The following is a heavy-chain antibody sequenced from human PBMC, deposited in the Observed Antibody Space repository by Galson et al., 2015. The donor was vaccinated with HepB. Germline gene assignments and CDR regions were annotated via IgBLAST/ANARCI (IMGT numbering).Heavy chain of an antibody. CDR3: ARAGGEWEPIDF. Sequence: SVKVSCKASGYSFSTNGIAWVRQAHGQGLEWVGWISAYSGNTKYAEKFQDRVTLTAETSTTTAYMELRSLRSDDTALYYCARAGGEWEPIDFWGQGTLVSVSA. CDR1: GYSFSTNG. V-gene: IGHV1-18*01. CDR2: ISAYSGNT. J-gene: IGHJ4*02. D-gene: IGHD1-26*01.